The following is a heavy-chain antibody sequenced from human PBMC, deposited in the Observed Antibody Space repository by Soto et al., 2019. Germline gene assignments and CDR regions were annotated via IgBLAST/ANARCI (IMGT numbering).Heavy chain of an antibody. CDR1: GGSFSGYY. CDR3: ARVWGRIFAH. CDR2: TTHSGRT. Sequence: QVQLQQWGAGLLKPSETLSLTCAGYGGSFSGYYWNWIRQPPGQGLEWSGETTHSGRTNYNPSLQSRVPFPVDTSQNQFSLKLSSVGAEDTDVYDCARVWGRIFAHWGQATVVT. D-gene: IGHD7-27*01. J-gene: IGHJ4*02. V-gene: IGHV4-34*01.